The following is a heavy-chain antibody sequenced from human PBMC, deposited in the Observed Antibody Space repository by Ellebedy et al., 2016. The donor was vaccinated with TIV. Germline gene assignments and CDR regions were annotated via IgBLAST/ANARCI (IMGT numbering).Heavy chain of an antibody. Sequence: GGSLRLSXTASGFTFGDYAMSWFRQAPGKGLEWVGFIGSKAYGGTTEYAASVKGRFTISRDDSKSIAYLQMNSLKTEDTAVYYCTRGGGSGSYYPPDYWGQGTLVTVSS. J-gene: IGHJ4*02. V-gene: IGHV3-49*03. CDR2: IGSKAYGGTT. CDR1: GFTFGDYA. D-gene: IGHD3-10*01. CDR3: TRGGGSGSYYPPDY.